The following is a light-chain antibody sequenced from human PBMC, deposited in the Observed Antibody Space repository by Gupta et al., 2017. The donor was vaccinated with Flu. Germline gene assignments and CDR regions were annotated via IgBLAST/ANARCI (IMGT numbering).Light chain of an antibody. CDR1: SGSIASNF. CDR3: QSYDMDSRSWV. V-gene: IGLV6-57*01. J-gene: IGLJ3*02. CDR2: EDR. Sequence: FVLTQPPSVSSSPGKTVIISCTRSSGSIASNFVQWYRLRPGTSPITLIYEDRQRPSGVPDRFTGSIDSSSNSASLVVSGLKSEDEADYYCQSYDMDSRSWVFGGGTKLTVL.